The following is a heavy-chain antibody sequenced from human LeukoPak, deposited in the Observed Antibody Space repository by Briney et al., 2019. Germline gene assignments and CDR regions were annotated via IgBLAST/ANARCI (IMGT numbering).Heavy chain of an antibody. V-gene: IGHV3-7*03. D-gene: IGHD3-22*01. CDR2: IDQEGSEK. CDR1: AFTFSSYW. J-gene: IGHJ3*02. CDR3: ARDYYSYSRGSWAFDI. Sequence: QSGGSLRLSCAASAFTFSSYWVSWVRQAPGNGREWVANIDQEGSEKYIMESMKGRITISRETAKNSLYLQMNSLRAEDTAVYYCARDYYSYSRGSWAFDIWGQGTMVAVSS.